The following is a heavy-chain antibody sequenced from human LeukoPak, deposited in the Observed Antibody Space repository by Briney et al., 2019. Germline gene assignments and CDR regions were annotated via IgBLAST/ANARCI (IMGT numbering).Heavy chain of an antibody. V-gene: IGHV3-74*01. D-gene: IGHD1-1*01. CDR1: GFTFSSYW. CDR2: IKTDGSST. Sequence: GGSLRLSRAASGFTFSSYWMHWVRQAPGKGLVWVSRIKTDGSSTSYADSVKGRFTISRDNAKNTLYLQMNSLRAEDTAVYYCARYVWYYDLWGRGTLVTVSS. J-gene: IGHJ2*01. CDR3: ARYVWYYDL.